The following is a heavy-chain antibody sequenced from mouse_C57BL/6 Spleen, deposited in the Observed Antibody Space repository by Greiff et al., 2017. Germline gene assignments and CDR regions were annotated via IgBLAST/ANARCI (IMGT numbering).Heavy chain of an antibody. CDR1: GYTFTSYC. V-gene: IGHV1-53*01. Sequence: QVQLQQPGTELVKPGASVKLSCKASGYTFTSYCMHWVKQRPGQGLEWIGNINPSNGGTNYNEKFKSKATLTVDKSSSTAYMQLSSLTSEDSAVYYCAREGFYGRGYCDYWGQGTTLTVSS. CDR2: INPSNGGT. CDR3: AREGFYGRGYCDY. J-gene: IGHJ2*01. D-gene: IGHD1-1*02.